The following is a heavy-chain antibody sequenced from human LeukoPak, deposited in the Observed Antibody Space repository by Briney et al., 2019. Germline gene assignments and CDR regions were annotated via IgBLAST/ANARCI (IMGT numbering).Heavy chain of an antibody. Sequence: GGSLRLSCAASGFTFSSYAMSWVRQALGKGLEWVSVVTGSGGNTYYADSVKGRFTISRDNSESTLSLQMNSLRAEDTAVYYCAKEYSGSRDYFYGMDVWGQGTTVTVPS. CDR1: GFTFSSYA. CDR2: VTGSGGNT. J-gene: IGHJ6*02. V-gene: IGHV3-23*01. CDR3: AKEYSGSRDYFYGMDV. D-gene: IGHD6-6*01.